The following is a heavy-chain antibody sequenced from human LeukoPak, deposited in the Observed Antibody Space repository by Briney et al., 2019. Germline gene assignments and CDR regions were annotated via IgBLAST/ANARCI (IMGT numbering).Heavy chain of an antibody. Sequence: ASVKVSCKASGYTFTSYGISWVRQAPGQGLEWMGWISAYNGNTNYAQKLQGRVTMTTDTSTSTAYMELRSLRSDDTAVYYCARQGYGATSQGAADYWGQGTLVTVSS. V-gene: IGHV1-18*01. CDR2: ISAYNGNT. CDR3: ARQGYGATSQGAADY. J-gene: IGHJ4*02. CDR1: GYTFTSYG. D-gene: IGHD4-23*01.